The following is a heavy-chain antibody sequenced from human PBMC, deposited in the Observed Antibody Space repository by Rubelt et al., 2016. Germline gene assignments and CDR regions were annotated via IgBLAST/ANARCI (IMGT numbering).Heavy chain of an antibody. CDR3: ARARSGYYRDY. J-gene: IGHJ4*02. CDR2: IKEAGSEA. Sequence: VQLVQSGGGVVQPGRSLGLSCAASGFTFSSYWMTWVRRTPGQGLECVASIKEAGSEAYYVDSVKGRFTISRDNSKNSMFLQMDSLGAEGTAVYYCARARSGYYRDYWGQGTLVTVSS. V-gene: IGHV3-7*03. CDR1: GFTFSSYW. D-gene: IGHD3-3*01.